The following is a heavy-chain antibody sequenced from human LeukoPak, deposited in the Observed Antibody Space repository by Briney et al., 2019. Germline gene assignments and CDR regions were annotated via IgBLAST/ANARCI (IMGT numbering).Heavy chain of an antibody. CDR1: GGSISSYY. Sequence: SETLSLTCTVSGGSISSYYWSWIRQPPGKGLEWIGYIYYSGSTNYNPSLKSRVTISVDTSKNQFSLKLSSVTAADTAVYYCARRAYSSGWDPWGQGTLVTVSS. D-gene: IGHD6-19*01. J-gene: IGHJ5*02. CDR2: IYYSGST. CDR3: ARRAYSSGWDP. V-gene: IGHV4-59*01.